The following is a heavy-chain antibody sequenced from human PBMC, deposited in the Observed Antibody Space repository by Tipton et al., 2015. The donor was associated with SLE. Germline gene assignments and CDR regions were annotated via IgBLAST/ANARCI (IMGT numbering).Heavy chain of an antibody. CDR3: ARVRGRGYFQH. CDR2: IYYSGST. D-gene: IGHD3-10*01. J-gene: IGHJ1*01. CDR1: GGSISSYY. V-gene: IGHV4-59*01. Sequence: GLVKPSETLSLTCTVSGGSISSYYWSWIRQPPGKGLEWIGYIYYSGSTNYNPSLKSRVTISVDTSKNQFSQKLSSVTAADTSVYYCARVRGRGYFQHWGQGSLVTVSS.